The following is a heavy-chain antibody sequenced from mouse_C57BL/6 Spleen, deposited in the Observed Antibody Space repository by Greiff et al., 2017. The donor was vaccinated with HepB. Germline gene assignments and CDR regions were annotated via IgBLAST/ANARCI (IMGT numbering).Heavy chain of an antibody. CDR1: GFTFTDYY. CDR3: ARYPFPYYYAMDY. V-gene: IGHV7-3*01. CDR2: IRNKANGYTT. Sequence: VQLQESGGGLVQPGGSLSLSCAASGFTFTDYYMSWVRRPPGKALEWLGFIRNKANGYTTEYSASVKGRFTISRDNSQSILYLQMNALRAEDSATYYCARYPFPYYYAMDYWGQGTSVTVSS. J-gene: IGHJ4*01.